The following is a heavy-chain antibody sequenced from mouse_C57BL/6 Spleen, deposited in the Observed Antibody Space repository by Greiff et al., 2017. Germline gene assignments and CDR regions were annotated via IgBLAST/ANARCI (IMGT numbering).Heavy chain of an antibody. CDR3: ARPESYFDV. J-gene: IGHJ1*03. Sequence: EVKLMESGGDLVKPGGSLKLSCAASGFTFSSYGMSWVRQTPDKRLEWVATISSGGSYTYYPDSVKGRFTISRDNAKNTLYLQMSSLKSEDTAMYYCARPESYFDVWGTGTTVTVSS. CDR1: GFTFSSYG. V-gene: IGHV5-6*01. CDR2: ISSGGSYT.